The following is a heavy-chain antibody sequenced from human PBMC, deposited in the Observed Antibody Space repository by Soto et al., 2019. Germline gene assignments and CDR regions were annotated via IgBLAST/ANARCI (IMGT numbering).Heavy chain of an antibody. CDR3: AKNRNTGVAGTSCWFGP. D-gene: IGHD6-19*01. J-gene: IGHJ5*02. CDR2: ISVSGDTT. V-gene: IGHV3-23*01. Sequence: VGSLRLSCAASGFTFSNYDMSWVRQAPGKGLEWVSAISVSGDTTYYADSVKGRFTISKDNSKNTLYLQMNTLRAEDTAVYYCAKNRNTGVAGTSCWFGPWGQGTLVTVSS. CDR1: GFTFSNYD.